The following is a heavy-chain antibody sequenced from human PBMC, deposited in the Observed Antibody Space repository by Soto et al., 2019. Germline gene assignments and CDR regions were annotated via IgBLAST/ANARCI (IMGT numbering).Heavy chain of an antibody. CDR2: INHSGST. CDR3: ASGRRIAAAGKDY. CDR1: GGSFSGYY. V-gene: IGHV4-34*01. J-gene: IGHJ4*02. Sequence: SETLSLTCAVYGGSFSGYYWSWIRQPPGKGLEWIGEINHSGSTNYNPSLKSRVTISVDTSKNQFSLKLSSVTAADTAVYYCASGRRIAAAGKDYWGQGTLVTVSS. D-gene: IGHD6-13*01.